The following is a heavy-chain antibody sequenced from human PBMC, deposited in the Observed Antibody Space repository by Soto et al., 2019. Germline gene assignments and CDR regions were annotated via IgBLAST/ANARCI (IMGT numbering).Heavy chain of an antibody. CDR3: ARARLSSSSWYKWAFDP. J-gene: IGHJ5*02. Sequence: GGSLRLSCAASGFTFGSYWMHWVRQVPGKGLVWVSRIGDDGTITDYADSVKGRFTISRDNAKNTLYLEMRSLTVEDTAVYYCARARLSSSSWYKWAFDPWGQGTQVTVSS. V-gene: IGHV3-74*01. CDR2: IGDDGTIT. CDR1: GFTFGSYW. D-gene: IGHD6-13*01.